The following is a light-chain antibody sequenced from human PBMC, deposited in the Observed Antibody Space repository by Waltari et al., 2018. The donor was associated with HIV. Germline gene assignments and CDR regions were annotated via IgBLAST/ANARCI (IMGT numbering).Light chain of an antibody. V-gene: IGLV2-23*01. CDR3: CSYAGSSNWV. Sequence: QSALTQPASVSGSPGQSITTSCTGSSSDAGSYYLVSWYQQHPGKAPKLMIFEGINRPSGVSNRFSGSKAGNTASLTISGLQAEDEADYYCCSYAGSSNWVFGGGTKLTVL. CDR1: SSDAGSYYL. CDR2: EGI. J-gene: IGLJ3*02.